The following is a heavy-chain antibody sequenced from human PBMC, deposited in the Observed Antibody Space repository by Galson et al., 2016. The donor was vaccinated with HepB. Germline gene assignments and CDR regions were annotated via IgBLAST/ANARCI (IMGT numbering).Heavy chain of an antibody. CDR2: SSTSGSSI. CDR3: ARVRIASGVYFGMDV. D-gene: IGHD6-13*01. Sequence: SLRLSCAASGFTFSTYEMNWVRQAPGKGLEWISYSSTSGSSIYNADSVKGRFTISRDNAKNSLYLQMTSLRAEDTAVYYCARVRIASGVYFGMDVWGQGTTVTVSS. V-gene: IGHV3-48*03. CDR1: GFTFSTYE. J-gene: IGHJ6*02.